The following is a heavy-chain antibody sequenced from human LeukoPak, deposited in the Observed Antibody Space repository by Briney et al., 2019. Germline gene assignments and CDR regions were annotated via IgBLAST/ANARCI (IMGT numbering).Heavy chain of an antibody. Sequence: SETLSLTCTDSVGSISSYYWSWIRQPPGKGLEWIGYIYYSGSTNFNPSLKSRVTISVDTSKSQFSLKLSSVTAADTAVYYCARLKSVALAGPYYFDYWGQGTLVTVSS. J-gene: IGHJ4*02. CDR1: VGSISSYY. D-gene: IGHD6-19*01. CDR3: ARLKSVALAGPYYFDY. CDR2: IYYSGST. V-gene: IGHV4-59*01.